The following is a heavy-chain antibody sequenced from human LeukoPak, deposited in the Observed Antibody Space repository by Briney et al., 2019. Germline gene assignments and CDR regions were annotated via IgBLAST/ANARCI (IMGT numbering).Heavy chain of an antibody. CDR2: ISSSDSYI. CDR1: GFTFSSYS. V-gene: IGHV3-21*01. CDR3: ARGDRAREYYYYAMDV. Sequence: PGGSLRLSCAASGFTFSSYSMNWVRQAPGKGLEWVSSISSSDSYIYYADSVKARFTISRDSAKNSLYLQMNSLRAEDTAVYYCARGDRAREYYYYAMDVWGQGTTVTVSS. D-gene: IGHD3-22*01. J-gene: IGHJ6*02.